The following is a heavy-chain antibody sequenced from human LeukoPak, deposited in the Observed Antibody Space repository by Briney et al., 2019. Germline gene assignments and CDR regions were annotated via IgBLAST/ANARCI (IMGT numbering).Heavy chain of an antibody. CDR3: ARDFYYDTSGGGLT. V-gene: IGHV1-69*05. CDR2: VVPMSGTA. CDR1: GGTFSGYG. Sequence: SVKVSRXASGGTFSGYGINWVRQAPGQGLGWMGRVVPMSGTANYAQKFQGRVTITTDESTSTAYMELTSLRSEDTAVYYCARDFYYDTSGGGLTWGQGTMVTVSS. D-gene: IGHD3-22*01. J-gene: IGHJ3*01.